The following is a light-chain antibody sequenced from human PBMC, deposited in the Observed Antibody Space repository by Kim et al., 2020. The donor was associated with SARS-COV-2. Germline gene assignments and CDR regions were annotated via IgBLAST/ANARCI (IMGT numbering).Light chain of an antibody. J-gene: IGLJ1*01. V-gene: IGLV3-1*01. CDR2: QNS. CDR3: QAWDSSTAYV. CDR1: KVRNND. Sequence: YPGKTASITCSGDKVRNNDACCYQQKPGQSPVLVIYQNSKPPAGIPGLFSGYNSGNTAPLTSSGSQAMDEADYYCQAWDSSTAYVFGTGTKVTVL.